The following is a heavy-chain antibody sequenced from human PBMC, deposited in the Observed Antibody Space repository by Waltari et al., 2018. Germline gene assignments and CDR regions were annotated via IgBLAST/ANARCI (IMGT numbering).Heavy chain of an antibody. Sequence: EVQLVESGGGLVQPGGSLRLSCAASGFTFSSYSMNWVRQAPGKGLGWVSYISSSSSTIYYADSVKGRFTNSRDNAKNSLYLQMNSLRADDTAVYHCAALVVPAASLGYYYGMDVCGQGTTVTVSS. CDR2: ISSSSSTI. CDR1: GFTFSSYS. CDR3: AALVVPAASLGYYYGMDV. D-gene: IGHD2-2*01. J-gene: IGHJ6*02. V-gene: IGHV3-48*01.